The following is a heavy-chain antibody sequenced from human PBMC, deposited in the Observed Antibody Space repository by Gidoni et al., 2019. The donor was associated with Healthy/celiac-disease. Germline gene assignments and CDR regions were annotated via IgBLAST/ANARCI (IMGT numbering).Heavy chain of an antibody. Sequence: QLQLQESGPGLVKPSETLSLTCTVSGGSISSSSYYWGWIRQPPGKGLEWIGSIYYSGSTYYNPALKSRVTISVDTSKNQFSLKLSSVTAADTAVYYCATPGGYSSGWHPRTGYYYYMDVWGKGTTVTVSS. J-gene: IGHJ6*03. CDR3: ATPGGYSSGWHPRTGYYYYMDV. D-gene: IGHD6-19*01. CDR1: GGSISSSSYY. V-gene: IGHV4-39*01. CDR2: IYYSGST.